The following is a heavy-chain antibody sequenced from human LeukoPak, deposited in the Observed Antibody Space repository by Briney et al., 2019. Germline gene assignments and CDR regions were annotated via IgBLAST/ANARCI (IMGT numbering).Heavy chain of an antibody. Sequence: SETLSLTCTVSGVSINSDAYFWSWIRQPPGKGLEWIGYIYHSGNTYYNPSLKSRVIISLDTSKNQFSLKLSSVTAADTAVYYCARDSVGKPFDYWGQGTLVTVSS. V-gene: IGHV4-30-2*01. D-gene: IGHD4-23*01. CDR1: GVSINSDAYF. J-gene: IGHJ4*02. CDR3: ARDSVGKPFDY. CDR2: IYHSGNT.